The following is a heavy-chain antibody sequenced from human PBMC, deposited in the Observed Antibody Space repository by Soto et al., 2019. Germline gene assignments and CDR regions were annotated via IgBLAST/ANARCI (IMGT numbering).Heavy chain of an antibody. D-gene: IGHD5-12*01. CDR2: ISTYNGNT. Sequence: GGPVKGSCKTSGYTFTSHGISWVRQAPGQGLEWMGWISTYNGNTNYAQKLQGRVTMTTDTSTSTAYMELRSLRSDDTAVYYCAMSSGYEFDYWGQGTPVTVSS. CDR3: AMSSGYEFDY. CDR1: GYTFTSHG. J-gene: IGHJ4*02. V-gene: IGHV1-18*01.